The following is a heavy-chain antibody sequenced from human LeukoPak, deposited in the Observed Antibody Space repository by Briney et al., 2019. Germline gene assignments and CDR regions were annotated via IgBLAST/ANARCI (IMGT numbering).Heavy chain of an antibody. J-gene: IGHJ5*02. Sequence: GGSLRLSCAASGFTFSSYWMSWVRQAPGKGLEWVANIKQDGSEKYYVDSVKGRFTISRDNAKNSLYLQMNSLRAEDTAVYYCARGSSMVRGALKYNWFDPWGQGTLVTVSS. CDR1: GFTFSSYW. V-gene: IGHV3-7*01. D-gene: IGHD3-10*01. CDR3: ARGSSMVRGALKYNWFDP. CDR2: IKQDGSEK.